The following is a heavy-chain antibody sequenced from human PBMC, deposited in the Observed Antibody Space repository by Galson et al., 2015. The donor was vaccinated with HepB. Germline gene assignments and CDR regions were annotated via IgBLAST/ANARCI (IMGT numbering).Heavy chain of an antibody. CDR3: ATCGGNCYSLGYFQH. V-gene: IGHV3-30*04. J-gene: IGHJ1*01. Sequence: SLRLSCAASGFTFSSYAMHWVRQAPGKGLEWVAVTSYDGSNKYYVDSVKGRFTISRDNSKNTLYLQMNSLRAEDTAVYYCATCGGNCYSLGYFQHWGQGTLVTVSS. D-gene: IGHD2-21*01. CDR2: TSYDGSNK. CDR1: GFTFSSYA.